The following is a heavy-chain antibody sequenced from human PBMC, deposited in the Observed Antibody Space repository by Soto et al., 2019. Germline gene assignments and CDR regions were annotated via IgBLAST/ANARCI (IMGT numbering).Heavy chain of an antibody. D-gene: IGHD1-26*01. CDR3: ASFVPLGGDAFDI. J-gene: IGHJ3*02. Sequence: HPGGSLRLSCAASGFTFSSYGMHWVRQAPGKGLEWVAVIWYDGSNKYYADSVKGRFTISRDNSKNTLYLQMNSLRAEDTAVYYCASFVPLGGDAFDIWGQGTMVTVSS. V-gene: IGHV3-33*01. CDR2: IWYDGSNK. CDR1: GFTFSSYG.